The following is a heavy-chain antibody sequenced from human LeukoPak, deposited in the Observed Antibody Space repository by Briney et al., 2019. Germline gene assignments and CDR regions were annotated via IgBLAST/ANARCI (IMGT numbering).Heavy chain of an antibody. V-gene: IGHV3-23*01. CDR3: ATLRLSDHFDY. J-gene: IGHJ4*02. CDR1: GFTFSSYA. CDR2: ITDNGNTT. D-gene: IGHD2-15*01. Sequence: PGGSLRLSCAASGFTFSSYAMNWVRLAPGKGLEWVSAITDNGNTTYYADSVKGRFTISRDNSKNTLYLQMNSLRAEDTAVYYCATLRLSDHFDYWGQGTLVTVSS.